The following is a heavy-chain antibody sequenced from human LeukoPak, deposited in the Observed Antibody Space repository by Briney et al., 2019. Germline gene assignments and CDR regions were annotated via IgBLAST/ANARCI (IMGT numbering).Heavy chain of an antibody. Sequence: GRSLRLSCAASGFTFSTYAMHWVRHAPGKGLEWVSGISWNSGSIGYADSVKGRFTISRDNAKNSLYLQMNSLRAEDTALYYCAKVRAVGSGWYRGAFDIWGQGTMVTVSS. V-gene: IGHV3-9*01. CDR3: AKVRAVGSGWYRGAFDI. J-gene: IGHJ3*02. D-gene: IGHD6-19*01. CDR1: GFTFSTYA. CDR2: ISWNSGSI.